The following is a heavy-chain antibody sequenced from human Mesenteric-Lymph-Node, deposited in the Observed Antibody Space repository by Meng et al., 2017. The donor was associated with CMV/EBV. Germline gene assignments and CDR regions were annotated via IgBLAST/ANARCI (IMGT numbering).Heavy chain of an antibody. J-gene: IGHJ6*02. CDR2: IYSNGGT. D-gene: IGHD4-23*01. CDR3: ARDAVVTSTTNYYYYYGMDV. V-gene: IGHV3-66*03. Sequence: GESLKISCAASGFTVSSNYMSWVRQAPGKGLEWVSIIYSNGGTYYADSVMGRFTISRDNSKNTLFLQMNSLRPEDTAVYYCARDAVVTSTTNYYYYYGMDVWGQGTTVTVSS. CDR1: GFTVSSNY.